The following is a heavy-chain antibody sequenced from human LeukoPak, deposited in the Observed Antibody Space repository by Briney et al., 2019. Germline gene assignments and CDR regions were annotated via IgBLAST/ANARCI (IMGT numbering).Heavy chain of an antibody. CDR3: ARGGDYSGWFDP. D-gene: IGHD1-26*01. Sequence: GGTLRLSCAASGFTFSSYGMSWVRQAPGKGLEWVSAISGGGRITYYADSVKGRFTISRDNSKNTVFLQMNSLRAEDTAVYYCARGGDYSGWFDPWGRGTLVTVSS. CDR2: ISGGGRIT. J-gene: IGHJ5*02. CDR1: GFTFSSYG. V-gene: IGHV3-23*01.